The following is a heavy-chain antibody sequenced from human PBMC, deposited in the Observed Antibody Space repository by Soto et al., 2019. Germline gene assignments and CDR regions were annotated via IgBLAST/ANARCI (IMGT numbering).Heavy chain of an antibody. D-gene: IGHD1-26*01. CDR2: IYWDDDK. Sequence: SGPTLVNPTQTLTLTCTFSGFSLSTSGVGVGWIRRPPGRALEWLGIIYWDDDKRYSPSLKSRLTITKDTSKNLVVLTMTNMDPVDTATYYCAHSTTNLMGFDSWGQGTLVTVSS. V-gene: IGHV2-5*02. J-gene: IGHJ5*01. CDR3: AHSTTNLMGFDS. CDR1: GFSLSTSGVG.